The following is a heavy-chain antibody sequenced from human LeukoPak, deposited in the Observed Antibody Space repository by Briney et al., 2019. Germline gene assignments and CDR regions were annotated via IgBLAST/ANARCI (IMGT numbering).Heavy chain of an antibody. CDR3: ARDGYPDSSGYYYHY. V-gene: IGHV3-11*01. CDR1: GFTFSDYY. D-gene: IGHD3-22*01. Sequence: GGSLRLSCAASGFTFSDYYMSWIRQAPGKGLGWVSYISSSGSTIYYADSVKGRFTISRDNAKNSLYLQMNSLRAEDTAVYYCARDGYPDSSGYYYHYWGQGTLVTVSS. CDR2: ISSSGSTI. J-gene: IGHJ4*02.